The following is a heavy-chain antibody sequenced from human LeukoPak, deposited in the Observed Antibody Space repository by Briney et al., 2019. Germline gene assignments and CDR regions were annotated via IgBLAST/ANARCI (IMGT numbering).Heavy chain of an antibody. Sequence: GGSLRLSCAASGFTFSSNWMHWVRQAPGKGLEWVSVIYSGGSTYYADSVKGRFTISRDNSKNTLYLQMNSLRAEDTAVYYCARGGRENWFDPWGQGTLVTVSS. CDR3: ARGGRENWFDP. CDR2: IYSGGST. CDR1: GFTFSSNW. V-gene: IGHV3-66*01. J-gene: IGHJ5*02.